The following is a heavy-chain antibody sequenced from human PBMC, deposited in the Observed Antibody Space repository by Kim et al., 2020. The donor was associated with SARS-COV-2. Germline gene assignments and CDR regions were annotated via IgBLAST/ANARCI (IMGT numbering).Heavy chain of an antibody. D-gene: IGHD3-10*01. Sequence: GGSLRLSCAASGLTFGSYAMIWVRQAAGKGLEGVSIISGTGGATDYADSGKGRFTISRDNSKNTLYLQMNSLRAEDTDVYYCAKGRELYYYGLGSAFDTWGQGTLVTVSS. CDR2: ISGTGGAT. J-gene: IGHJ4*02. V-gene: IGHV3-23*01. CDR1: GLTFGSYA. CDR3: AKGRELYYYGLGSAFDT.